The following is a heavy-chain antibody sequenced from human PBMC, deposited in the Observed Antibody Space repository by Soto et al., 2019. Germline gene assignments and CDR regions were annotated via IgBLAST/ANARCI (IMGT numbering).Heavy chain of an antibody. D-gene: IGHD3-22*01. Sequence: QPGGSLRLSCAASGFTFSNYAMSWSRQAPGKGLEWVSAISGSAINTYYADSVRGRFTISRDNSKNTLYLQMNHLRAEDTAVYSCAKGQGYYYDASGYTFDYWGQGTLVTVSS. J-gene: IGHJ4*02. V-gene: IGHV3-23*01. CDR1: GFTFSNYA. CDR2: ISGSAINT. CDR3: AKGQGYYYDASGYTFDY.